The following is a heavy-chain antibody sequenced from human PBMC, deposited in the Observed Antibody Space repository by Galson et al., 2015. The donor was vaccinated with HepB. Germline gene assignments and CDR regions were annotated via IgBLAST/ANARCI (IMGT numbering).Heavy chain of an antibody. Sequence: SLRLSCAASGFTFSSYGMHWVRQAPGKGLEWVAVIWYDGSNKYYADSVKGRFTISRDNSKNTLYLQMNSLRAEDTAVYYCARDYGGNTLDYWGQGTLVTVSS. CDR2: IWYDGSNK. CDR3: ARDYGGNTLDY. J-gene: IGHJ4*02. D-gene: IGHD4-23*01. V-gene: IGHV3-33*01. CDR1: GFTFSSYG.